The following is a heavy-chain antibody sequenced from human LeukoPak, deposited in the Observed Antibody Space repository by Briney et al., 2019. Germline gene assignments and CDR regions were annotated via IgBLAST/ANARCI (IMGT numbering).Heavy chain of an antibody. V-gene: IGHV3-30*18. CDR3: AKFRGPEWKLPPQV. CDR2: ISYDGSNK. J-gene: IGHJ4*02. CDR1: GFTFSSYG. D-gene: IGHD1-26*01. Sequence: GGSLRLSCAASGFTFSSYGMHWVRQAPGKGLEWVAVISYDGSNKYYADSVKGRFTISRDNSKNTLYLQMNSLRAEDTAVYYCAKFRGPEWKLPPQVWGQGTLVTVSS.